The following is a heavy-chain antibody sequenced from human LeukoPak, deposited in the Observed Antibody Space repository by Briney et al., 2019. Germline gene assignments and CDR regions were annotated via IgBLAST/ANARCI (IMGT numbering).Heavy chain of an antibody. CDR3: AKDSAFYYIDV. Sequence: PGGSLRLSCTASGFIFSSSAMDWVRQAPGKGLEWVSAISGSADTTYYADSVKGRFTISRDNSKNTLYLQMNSLKGDDTAVYYCAKDSAFYYIDVWGKGTTVIISS. V-gene: IGHV3-23*01. J-gene: IGHJ6*03. CDR2: ISGSADTT. CDR1: GFIFSSSA. D-gene: IGHD3-10*01.